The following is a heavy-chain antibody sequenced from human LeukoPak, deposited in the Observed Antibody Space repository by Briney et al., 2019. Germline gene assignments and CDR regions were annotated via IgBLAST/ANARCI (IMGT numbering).Heavy chain of an antibody. V-gene: IGHV3-9*01. J-gene: IGHJ6*03. Sequence: GRSLRLSCAASGFTFDDYAMHWVRQAPGKGLEWVSGISWNSGSIGYADSVKGRFTISRDNAKNSLYLQMSSLRAEDTAVYYCAKDAGCSSTSCSIYYYYYYMDVWGKGTTVTVSS. CDR1: GFTFDDYA. D-gene: IGHD2-2*01. CDR2: ISWNSGSI. CDR3: AKDAGCSSTSCSIYYYYYYMDV.